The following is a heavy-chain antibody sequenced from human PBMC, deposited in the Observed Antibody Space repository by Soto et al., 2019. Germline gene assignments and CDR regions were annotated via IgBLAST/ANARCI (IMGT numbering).Heavy chain of an antibody. D-gene: IGHD2-15*01. CDR1: GFTFGDSA. CDR3: TDDLEYCSGGTCYYFYYYVDV. Sequence: EVHLVESGGGLVQPGGSLTLSCAASGFTFGDSAIHWVRQASGKGLEWVGRIRAKPNNYPTSYGDSVKGRFTISSDDSKITAYLHKPSLKAEDRAVYFCTDDLEYCSGGTCYYFYYYVDVWGKGTTVTVS. J-gene: IGHJ6*03. V-gene: IGHV3-73*01. CDR2: IRAKPNNYPT.